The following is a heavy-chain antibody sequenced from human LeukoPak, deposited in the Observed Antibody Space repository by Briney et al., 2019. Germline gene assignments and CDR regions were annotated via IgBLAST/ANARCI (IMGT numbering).Heavy chain of an antibody. D-gene: IGHD3-10*01. CDR1: GFTFSSYA. V-gene: IGHV3-30*04. CDR2: ISYDGSNK. CDR3: ATLLLVCEACHNDY. Sequence: PGGSLRLSCAASGFTFSSYAMHWVRQAPGKGLEWVAVISYDGSNKYYADSVKGRFTISRDNSKNTLYLQMNSLRAEDTAVYYCATLLLVCEACHNDYWGQGTLVTVSS. J-gene: IGHJ4*02.